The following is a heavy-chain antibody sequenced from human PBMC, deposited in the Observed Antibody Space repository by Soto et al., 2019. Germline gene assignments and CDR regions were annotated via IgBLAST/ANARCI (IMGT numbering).Heavy chain of an antibody. V-gene: IGHV3-23*01. Sequence: PGWSLRLSCAASGFSFSEYSMAWVRQAPGKGLQWVSAISGDTATTHYADSVKGRFTISRDNSRDTLYLQMNSLRAEDTAVYYCASDYGDYNAFDIWGKGTMVTVSS. CDR3: ASDYGDYNAFDI. D-gene: IGHD4-17*01. CDR2: ISGDTATT. J-gene: IGHJ3*02. CDR1: GFSFSEYS.